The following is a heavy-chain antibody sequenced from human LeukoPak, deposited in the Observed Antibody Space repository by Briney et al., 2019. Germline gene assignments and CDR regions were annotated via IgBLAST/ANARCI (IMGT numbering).Heavy chain of an antibody. D-gene: IGHD3-22*01. J-gene: IGHJ5*02. CDR2: TYYRSKWYN. CDR3: AREFGLVPIRDDSSGSRFDP. Sequence: SQTLSLTCAISGDSGSSNSAAWNWIRQSPSRGLEWLGRTYYRSKWYNDYAVSVKSRITINPDTSKNQFSLQLNSVTPEDTAVYYCAREFGLVPIRDDSSGSRFDPWGQGTLVTVSS. V-gene: IGHV6-1*01. CDR1: GDSGSSNSAA.